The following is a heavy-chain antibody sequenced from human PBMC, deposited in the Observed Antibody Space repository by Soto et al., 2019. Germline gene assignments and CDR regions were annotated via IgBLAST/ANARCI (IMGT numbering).Heavy chain of an antibody. CDR3: ARDRDTMIRGVYQH. V-gene: IGHV3-11*05. D-gene: IGHD3-10*01. CDR1: GFIFSDYY. CDR2: ISSSGDYT. Sequence: QVQLVESGGGLVKPGGSLRLSCAASGFIFSDYYMHWIRQAPGKGLEWVSYISSSGDYTNYADSVKGRVTVSRDNAKNSLYLQMSSLRAEYTAVYYCARDRDTMIRGVYQHWGQGTLVTVSS. J-gene: IGHJ1*01.